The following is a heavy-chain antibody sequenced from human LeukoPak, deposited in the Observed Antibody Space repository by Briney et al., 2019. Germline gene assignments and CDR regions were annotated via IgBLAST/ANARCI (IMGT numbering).Heavy chain of an antibody. CDR2: ISSGSSHI. CDR1: GFTFSTYS. J-gene: IGHJ6*02. D-gene: IGHD2-2*01. Sequence: GGSLRLSCAASGFTFSTYSMNWVRQAPGKGVEWVSCISSGSSHIYYADSVKGRFTISRDNAKDSLYLQIDSLRAEDTAVYYCARGVRPPEYYYYYYGMDVWGQGTTVTVSS. CDR3: ARGVRPPEYYYYYYGMDV. V-gene: IGHV3-21*01.